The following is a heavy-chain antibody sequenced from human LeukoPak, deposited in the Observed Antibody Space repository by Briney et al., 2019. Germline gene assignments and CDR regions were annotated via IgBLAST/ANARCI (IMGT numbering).Heavy chain of an antibody. CDR3: ARDHHDFWGGYYPLDY. Sequence: GRSLRLSCAASGFTFSSYAMHWVRQAPGKGLEWVAVISYDGSNKYYADSVKGRFTISRDNPKNTLYLQMNSLRAEDTAVYYCARDHHDFWGGYYPLDYWGQGTLVIVSS. D-gene: IGHD3-3*01. V-gene: IGHV3-30-3*01. CDR1: GFTFSSYA. CDR2: ISYDGSNK. J-gene: IGHJ4*02.